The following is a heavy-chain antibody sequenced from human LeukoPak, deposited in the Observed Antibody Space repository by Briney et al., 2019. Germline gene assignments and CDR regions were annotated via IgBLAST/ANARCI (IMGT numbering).Heavy chain of an antibody. CDR1: GYTFTGYY. J-gene: IGHJ4*02. D-gene: IGHD2-2*01. CDR3: ARSCSSTNQETDYSDY. V-gene: IGHV1-2*02. CDR2: INPNSGGT. Sequence: ASVKVSCKASGYTFTGYYMHWVRQAPGQGLEWMGWINPNSGGTNYAQKFQGRVTMTRDTSISTAYMELSRLRSDDTAVYYCARSCSSTNQETDYSDYWGQGTLVTVSS.